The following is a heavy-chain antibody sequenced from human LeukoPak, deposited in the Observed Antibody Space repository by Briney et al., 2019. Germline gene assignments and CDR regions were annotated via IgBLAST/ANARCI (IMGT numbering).Heavy chain of an antibody. CDR1: GGSISSGGYS. V-gene: IGHV4-30-4*07. D-gene: IGHD3-9*01. CDR2: IYYSGST. CDR3: ARSGYYRSSDY. J-gene: IGHJ4*02. Sequence: PSETLSLTCAVSGGSISSGGYSWSWFRQPPGKGLEWIGYIYYSGSTYYNPSLKSRVTISVDTSKNQFSLKLSSVTAEDTAVYYCARSGYYRSSDYWGQGTLVTVSS.